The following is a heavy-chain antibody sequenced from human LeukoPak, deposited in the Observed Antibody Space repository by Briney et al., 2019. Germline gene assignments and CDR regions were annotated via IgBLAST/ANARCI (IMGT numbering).Heavy chain of an antibody. D-gene: IGHD3-22*01. V-gene: IGHV5-51*01. CDR1: GYSFTSYW. Sequence: GESLKISCKGSGYSFTSYWIGWVRQMPGKGLEWMGIIYPGDPDTRYGPSFQGQVTISADKSISTAYLQWSSLKASDTAMYYCAREYYYDSSGYSAFDIWGQGTMVTVSS. CDR3: AREYYYDSSGYSAFDI. J-gene: IGHJ3*02. CDR2: IYPGDPDT.